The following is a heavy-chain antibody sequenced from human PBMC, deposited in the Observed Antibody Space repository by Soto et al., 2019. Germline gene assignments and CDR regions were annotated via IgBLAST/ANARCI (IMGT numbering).Heavy chain of an antibody. Sequence: QVQLVESGGGVVQPGRSLRLSCAASGFTFSSYGMHWVRQAPGKGLEWVAVISYDGSNKYYADSVKGRFTISRDNSKNTLYLQMNSLRAEDTAVYYCARAAAALLGMDVWGQGTTVTVSS. CDR1: GFTFSSYG. D-gene: IGHD6-13*01. V-gene: IGHV3-30*03. J-gene: IGHJ6*02. CDR2: ISYDGSNK. CDR3: ARAAAALLGMDV.